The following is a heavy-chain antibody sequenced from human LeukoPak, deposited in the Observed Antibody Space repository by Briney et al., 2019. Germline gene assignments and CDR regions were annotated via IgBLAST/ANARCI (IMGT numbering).Heavy chain of an antibody. Sequence: SETLSLTCTVSGGSISSSSYYWGWIRQPPGKGLEWIGSIYYSGSTYYNPSLKSRVTISVDTSKNQFSLKLSSVTAADTAVYYCARDPGGNWFDPWGQGTRVTVSS. CDR2: IYYSGST. J-gene: IGHJ5*02. CDR3: ARDPGGNWFDP. CDR1: GGSISSSSYY. V-gene: IGHV4-39*07. D-gene: IGHD1-1*01.